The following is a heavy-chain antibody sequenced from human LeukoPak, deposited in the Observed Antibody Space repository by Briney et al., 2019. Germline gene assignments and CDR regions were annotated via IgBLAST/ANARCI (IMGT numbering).Heavy chain of an antibody. D-gene: IGHD3-10*01. V-gene: IGHV4-34*01. CDR1: GGSFSGYY. Sequence: SETLSLTCAVYGGSFSGYYWSWIRQPPGKGLEWIGEINHSGSTNYNPSLKSRVTISVDTSKNQFSLKLSSVTAADTAVYYCARARYYYGSGSYYNPRYYFDYWGQGTLVTVSS. CDR3: ARARYYYGSGSYYNPRYYFDY. J-gene: IGHJ4*02. CDR2: INHSGST.